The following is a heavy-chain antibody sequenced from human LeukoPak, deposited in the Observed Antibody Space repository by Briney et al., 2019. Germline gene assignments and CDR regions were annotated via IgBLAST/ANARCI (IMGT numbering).Heavy chain of an antibody. CDR1: GFTFSMYS. Sequence: GGSLRLSCAISGFTFSMYSMNWVRQAPGKGLEWVSYISSSSRSIDYADSVKGRFTISRDNAKNSLYLQMNSLRDEDTAVYYCARDGLDFDPFPYWGQGTLVTVS. V-gene: IGHV3-48*02. D-gene: IGHD3-3*01. J-gene: IGHJ4*02. CDR3: ARDGLDFDPFPY. CDR2: ISSSSRSI.